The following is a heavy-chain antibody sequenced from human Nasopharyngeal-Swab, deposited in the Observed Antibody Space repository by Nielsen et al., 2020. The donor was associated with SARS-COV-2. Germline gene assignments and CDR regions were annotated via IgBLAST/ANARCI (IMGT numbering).Heavy chain of an antibody. Sequence: GGSLRLSCAASGFTVSSNYMSWVRQAPGKGLEWVSVIYSGGSTYYADSVKGRFTISRDNSKNTLYLQMNSLRAEDTAVYYCASNYDILTGTPYYYYGMDVWGQGTTVTVSS. CDR1: GFTVSSNY. D-gene: IGHD3-9*01. J-gene: IGHJ6*02. CDR3: ASNYDILTGTPYYYYGMDV. CDR2: IYSGGST. V-gene: IGHV3-66*01.